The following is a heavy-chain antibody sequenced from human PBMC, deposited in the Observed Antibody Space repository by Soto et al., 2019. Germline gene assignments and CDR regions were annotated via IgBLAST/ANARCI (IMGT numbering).Heavy chain of an antibody. CDR3: AREGYNFGPFDY. J-gene: IGHJ4*02. D-gene: IGHD5-18*01. V-gene: IGHV4-59*01. CDR2: IFYSGTS. Sequence: SETLSLTCTVSGGSISSYYWSWMRQPPGKGLEWIGYIFYSGTSNYNSSLKSRVTISIDTSKNQFSLKLNSVTAADTAVYYCAREGYNFGPFDYWGQGALVTVSS. CDR1: GGSISSYY.